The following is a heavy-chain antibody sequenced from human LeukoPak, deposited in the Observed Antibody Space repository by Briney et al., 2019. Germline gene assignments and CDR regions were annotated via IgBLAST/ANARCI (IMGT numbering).Heavy chain of an antibody. V-gene: IGHV1-18*01. CDR2: ISVYNGNT. CDR3: ARAPSDIVVVVAAGRYFDY. CDR1: GYTLTNYG. D-gene: IGHD2-15*01. J-gene: IGHJ4*02. Sequence: ASVKVSCKASGYTLTNYGISWVRQAPGQGLEWMGWISVYNGNTNYAQKLQGRVTMTTDTSTSTAYMELRSLRSDDTAVYYCARAPSDIVVVVAAGRYFDYWGQGTLVTVSS.